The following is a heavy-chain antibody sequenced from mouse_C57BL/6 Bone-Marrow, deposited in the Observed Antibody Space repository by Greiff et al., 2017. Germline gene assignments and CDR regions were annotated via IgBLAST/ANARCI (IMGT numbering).Heavy chain of an antibody. CDR1: GFTFSSYA. Sequence: EVKLVESGGGLVKPGGSLKLSCAASGFTFSSYAMSWVRQTPEKRLEWVATISDGGSYTYYPDNVKGRFTISRDNAKNNLYLQMSHLKSEDTAMYYCAGGYDLFAYWGQGTLVTVSA. J-gene: IGHJ3*01. CDR3: AGGYDLFAY. CDR2: ISDGGSYT. V-gene: IGHV5-4*03. D-gene: IGHD2-2*01.